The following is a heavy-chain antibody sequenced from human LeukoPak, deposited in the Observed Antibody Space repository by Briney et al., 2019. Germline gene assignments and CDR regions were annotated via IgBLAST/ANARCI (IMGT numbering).Heavy chain of an antibody. CDR1: GYTLTNYG. V-gene: IGHV1-18*03. J-gene: IGHJ4*02. CDR2: ISPYNGKT. Sequence: ASVKVSCKASGYTLTNYGISWVRQAPGQGLEWMGWISPYNGKTNYAQRLQGRVTMTTETSTNTAYMELRSLSSDDMAVYYCARAPSYDDSSNDYWGQGTLITVSS. D-gene: IGHD4-17*01. CDR3: ARAPSYDDSSNDY.